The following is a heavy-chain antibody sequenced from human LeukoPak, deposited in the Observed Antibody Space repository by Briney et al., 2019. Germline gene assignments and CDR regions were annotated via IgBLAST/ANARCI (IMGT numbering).Heavy chain of an antibody. CDR1: GFTFSSYG. Sequence: GGSLRLSCAASGFTFSSYGMSWVRQAPGKGLEWVSSISSSSSYIYYADSVKGRFTISRDNAKNSLYLQVNSLRAEDTAVYYCARSYDSSGYAFDIWGQGTMVTVSS. CDR3: ARSYDSSGYAFDI. J-gene: IGHJ3*02. V-gene: IGHV3-21*01. D-gene: IGHD3-22*01. CDR2: ISSSSSYI.